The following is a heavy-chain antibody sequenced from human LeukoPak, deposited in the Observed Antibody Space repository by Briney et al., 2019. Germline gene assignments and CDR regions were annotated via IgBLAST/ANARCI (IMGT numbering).Heavy chain of an antibody. CDR3: ARHSNYYDFRGQGAFDI. V-gene: IGHV4-38-2*02. Sequence: PSETLSLTCIVSGYSISSGYHWGWIRQPPGKGLECIGSIYYSGSTYYNSSLKSRVTISVDTSKNQFSLKLSSVTATDTAVYYCARHSNYYDFRGQGAFDIWGQGTMVTVSS. D-gene: IGHD3-22*01. CDR1: GYSISSGYH. CDR2: IYYSGST. J-gene: IGHJ3*02.